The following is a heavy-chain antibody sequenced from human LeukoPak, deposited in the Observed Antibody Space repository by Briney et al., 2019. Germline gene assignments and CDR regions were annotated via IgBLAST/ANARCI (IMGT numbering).Heavy chain of an antibody. D-gene: IGHD6-13*01. J-gene: IGHJ4*02. V-gene: IGHV3-23*01. Sequence: GGSLRLSCAASGFTFSGYAMSWVRQAPGKGLEWVSAISGSGDSTYYGDSVKGRFTISRDNSKNTLYLQMNSLRAEDTAVYCCAKTRPLDSSSWSHGDYWGQGTLVTVSS. CDR1: GFTFSGYA. CDR3: AKTRPLDSSSWSHGDY. CDR2: ISGSGDST.